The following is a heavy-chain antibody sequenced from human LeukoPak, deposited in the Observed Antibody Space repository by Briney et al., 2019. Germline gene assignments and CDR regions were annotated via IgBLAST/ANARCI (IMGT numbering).Heavy chain of an antibody. CDR1: GFTFSSYG. Sequence: GRSLRLSCAASGFTFSSYGMHWVRQAPGKGLEWVAVIWYDGSNKYYADSVKGRFTISRDNSKNTLYLQMNSLRAEDTAVYYCARDFSYGSGCYYYYYGMDVWGKGTTVTVSS. D-gene: IGHD3-10*01. CDR3: ARDFSYGSGCYYYYYGMDV. CDR2: IWYDGSNK. V-gene: IGHV3-33*01. J-gene: IGHJ6*04.